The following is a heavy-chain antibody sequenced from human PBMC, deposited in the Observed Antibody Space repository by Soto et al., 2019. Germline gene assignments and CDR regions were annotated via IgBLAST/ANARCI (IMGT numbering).Heavy chain of an antibody. CDR3: ARASNSSGWTFDN. J-gene: IGHJ4*02. CDR2: IIPIFGTA. V-gene: IGHV1-69*13. Sequence: SVKVSCKATVGRLTNYAINWVRQAPGQGLEWMGGIIPIFGTASYAQKFQGRLTLTADESPGTAYMELSSLGSEDTAVYYCARASNSSGWTFDNWGQGTPVTASS. D-gene: IGHD6-19*01. CDR1: VGRLTNYA.